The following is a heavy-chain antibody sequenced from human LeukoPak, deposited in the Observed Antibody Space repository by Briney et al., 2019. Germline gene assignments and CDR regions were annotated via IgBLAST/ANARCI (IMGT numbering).Heavy chain of an antibody. Sequence: SETLSLTCTVSGGSISSGDYYWSWIRQPPGKGLEWIGYIYYSGSTYYNPSLKSRVTISVDTSKNQFSLKLSSVTAADTAVYYCASRDFWSGQFDYWGQGTLVTVSS. J-gene: IGHJ4*02. CDR2: IYYSGST. CDR3: ASRDFWSGQFDY. V-gene: IGHV4-30-4*01. CDR1: GGSISSGDYY. D-gene: IGHD3-3*01.